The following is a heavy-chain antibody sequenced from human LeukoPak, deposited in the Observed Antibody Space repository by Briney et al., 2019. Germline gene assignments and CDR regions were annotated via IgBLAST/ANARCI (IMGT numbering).Heavy chain of an antibody. V-gene: IGHV3-53*04. CDR2: IYSGGTT. J-gene: IGHJ5*02. CDR3: GRIYASGIDP. Sequence: GGSLRLSCAASGFSVCNNYMSWVRQAPGKGLEWVSFIYSGGTTGYADSVKGRFTISRHNSKNTLYLQMNRLRVEDTAVYYCGRIYASGIDPWGQGTLVTVSS. CDR1: GFSVCNNY. D-gene: IGHD3-10*01.